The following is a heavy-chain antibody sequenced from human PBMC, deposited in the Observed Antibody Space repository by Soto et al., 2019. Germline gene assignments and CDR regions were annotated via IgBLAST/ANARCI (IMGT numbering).Heavy chain of an antibody. J-gene: IGHJ6*02. V-gene: IGHV3-30-3*01. CDR1: GFSFSLYA. CDR2: ISYDGSSQ. D-gene: IGHD6-13*01. CDR3: GRVVTAVGTDIYYHGLEV. Sequence: QLQLVESGGGVVQPGRSLRLSCAASGFSFSLYAIHWVRQAPGKGLEWVAVISYDGSSQYYADSLKGRFTISRDNSKNTVDLQMHSLRAEDTSVYYCGRVVTAVGTDIYYHGLEVWGPGTTVSVSS.